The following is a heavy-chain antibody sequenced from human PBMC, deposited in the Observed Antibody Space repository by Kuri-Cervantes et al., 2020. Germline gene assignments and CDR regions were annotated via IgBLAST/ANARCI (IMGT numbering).Heavy chain of an antibody. CDR3: AKEGTAQISSWYDS. V-gene: IGHV3-30*18. CDR1: GFTFSSYG. CDR2: ISYDGSNK. D-gene: IGHD3-3*02. J-gene: IGHJ5*01. Sequence: GESLKISCAASGFTFSSYGMHWVRQAPGKGLEWVAVISYDGSNKYYADSVKGRFTISRDNSKNTLYLQMSGLRGEDTAVYYCAKEGTAQISSWYDSWGQGVLVTVSS.